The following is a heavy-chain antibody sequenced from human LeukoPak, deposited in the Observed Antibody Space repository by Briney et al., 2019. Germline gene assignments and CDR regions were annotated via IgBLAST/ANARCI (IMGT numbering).Heavy chain of an antibody. D-gene: IGHD3-22*01. V-gene: IGHV3-11*01. CDR1: GFTFSDYY. Sequence: GGSLRLSCAASGFTFSDYYMSWIRQAPGKGLEWVSYISSSGSTIYYADSVKGRFTISRDNAKNSLYLQMNSLRAEDTAVYYCARGALYYYDSSARYYYYGMDVWGQGTTVTVSS. CDR2: ISSSGSTI. CDR3: ARGALYYYDSSARYYYYGMDV. J-gene: IGHJ6*02.